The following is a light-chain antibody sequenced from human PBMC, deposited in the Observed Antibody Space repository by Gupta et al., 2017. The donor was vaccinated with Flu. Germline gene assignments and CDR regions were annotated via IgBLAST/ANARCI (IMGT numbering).Light chain of an antibody. Sequence: DIQMHQSPSTLSAFVGDRVTITCRASQSISIWLSWYQQKPGEAPKVLIYKASSLEIGVPSRFSGSGSGTEFTLTISSLQADDFATYYCQRYNSNPRRFGQGTKLEI. J-gene: IGKJ2*01. CDR1: QSISIW. CDR2: KAS. CDR3: QRYNSNPRR. V-gene: IGKV1-5*03.